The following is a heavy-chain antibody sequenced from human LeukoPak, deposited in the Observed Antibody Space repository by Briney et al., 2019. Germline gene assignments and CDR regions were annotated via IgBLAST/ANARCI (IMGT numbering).Heavy chain of an antibody. CDR2: IYDSGST. J-gene: IGHJ4*02. V-gene: IGHV4-39*02. CDR3: ARDIVAGIDY. CDR1: GGSIRSSYYY. Sequence: SETLSLTCTVSGGSIRSSYYYWGWIRQPPGKGLEWIGSIYDSGSTYYNPSLKSRVTISVDTSKNQFSLKLNSVTAADTAVYYCARDIVAGIDYWGQGTLVTVSS. D-gene: IGHD2-21*01.